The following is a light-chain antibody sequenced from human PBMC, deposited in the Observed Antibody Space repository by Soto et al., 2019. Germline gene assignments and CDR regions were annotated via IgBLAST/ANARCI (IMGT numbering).Light chain of an antibody. Sequence: DIQMTQSPSTLSSTAGDRVTITCRASQSISSWVAWYQQKPGKAPKLLIYKASSLDSGVPSRFSGSGSGTELTLTISSLQPDDFAIYYCQQYNGYSSITFGQGTRLEIK. CDR3: QQYNGYSSIT. V-gene: IGKV1-5*03. CDR2: KAS. J-gene: IGKJ5*01. CDR1: QSISSW.